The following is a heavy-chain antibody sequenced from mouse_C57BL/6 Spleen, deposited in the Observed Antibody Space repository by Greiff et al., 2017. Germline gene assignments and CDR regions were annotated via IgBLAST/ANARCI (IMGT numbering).Heavy chain of an antibody. J-gene: IGHJ1*03. CDR2: IRLKSDNYAT. Sequence: EVQVVESGGGLVQPGGSMKLSCVASGFTFSNYWMNWVRQSPEKGLEWVAQIRLKSDNYATHYAESVKGRFTISRDDSKSSVYLQMNNLRAEDTGIYYCTFYYGSSYWYFDVWGTGTTVTVSS. D-gene: IGHD1-1*01. CDR3: TFYYGSSYWYFDV. V-gene: IGHV6-3*01. CDR1: GFTFSNYW.